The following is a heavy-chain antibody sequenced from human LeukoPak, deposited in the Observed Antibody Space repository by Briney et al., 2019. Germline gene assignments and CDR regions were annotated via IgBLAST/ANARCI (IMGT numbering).Heavy chain of an antibody. Sequence: GGSLRLSFAVSGFTFNSHAMCWVRQAPGKGLEWVSSIDISGGSTYYADSVKGRFTISRDNSKNTLYLQMNSLRGEDTALYFCANEARPNYYWGQGTLVTVSS. V-gene: IGHV3-23*01. J-gene: IGHJ4*02. CDR2: IDISGGST. CDR1: GFTFNSHA. CDR3: ANEARPNYY. D-gene: IGHD5-24*01.